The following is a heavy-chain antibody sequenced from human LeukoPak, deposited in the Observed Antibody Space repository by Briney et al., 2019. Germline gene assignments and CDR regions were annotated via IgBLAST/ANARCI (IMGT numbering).Heavy chain of an antibody. CDR2: ISSNGGST. J-gene: IGHJ2*01. D-gene: IGHD2-8*01. V-gene: IGHV3-64D*09. Sequence: PGGSLRLSCAASGFTFSSFTMSWVRQAPGKGLEYVSAISSNGGSTYYADSVKGRFTISRDNSKNTLYLQMSSLRAEDTAVYYCVKRLGYCTNGVCYTGLRSGYFDLWGRGTLVTVSS. CDR1: GFTFSSFT. CDR3: VKRLGYCTNGVCYTGLRSGYFDL.